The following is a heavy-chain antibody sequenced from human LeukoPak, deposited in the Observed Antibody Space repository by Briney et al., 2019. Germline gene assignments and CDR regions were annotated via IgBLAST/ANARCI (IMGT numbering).Heavy chain of an antibody. V-gene: IGHV4-4*07. Sequence: SETLSLTCTVSGGSISSYYWSWIRQPAGKGLEWIGRIYTSGSTNYNPSLKSRVTMSVDTSKNQFSLKLSSVTAADTAVYYCATHRSYYDSSGPQRPTDYWGQGTLVTVSS. CDR3: ATHRSYYDSSGPQRPTDY. CDR2: IYTSGST. D-gene: IGHD3-22*01. CDR1: GGSISSYY. J-gene: IGHJ4*02.